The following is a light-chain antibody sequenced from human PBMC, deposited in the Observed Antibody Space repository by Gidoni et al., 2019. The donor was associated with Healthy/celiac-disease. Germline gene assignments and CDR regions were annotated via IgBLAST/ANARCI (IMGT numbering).Light chain of an antibody. J-gene: IGKJ3*01. V-gene: IGKV3-11*01. CDR2: DAS. CDR1: QSVSSY. Sequence: EIVLTQSPATLSLSPGERATLSCRASQSVSSYLAGYQQKPGQAPRLLIYDASNRATCIPARFSGSGSGTDFTLTISSLEPEDFAVYYCQQRSNWPPFTFGPXTKVDIK. CDR3: QQRSNWPPFT.